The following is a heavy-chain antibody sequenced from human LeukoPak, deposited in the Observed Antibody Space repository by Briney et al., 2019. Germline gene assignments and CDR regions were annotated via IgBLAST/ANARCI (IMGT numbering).Heavy chain of an antibody. D-gene: IGHD1-1*01. V-gene: IGHV3-48*01. CDR1: GFTFSSYS. CDR2: ISSSSSTI. CDR3: ARDWKGYYYYGMDV. J-gene: IGHJ6*02. Sequence: GGSLRLSCAASGFTFSSYSMNWVRQAPGKGLEWVSYISSSSSTIYYADSVKGRLTISRDNAKNSLYLQMNSLRAEDTAVYYCARDWKGYYYYGMDVWGQGTTVTVSS.